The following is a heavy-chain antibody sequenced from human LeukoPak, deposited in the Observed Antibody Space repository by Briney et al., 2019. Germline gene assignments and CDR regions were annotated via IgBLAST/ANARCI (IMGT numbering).Heavy chain of an antibody. CDR1: GFTFSSYG. CDR3: AKVSSRKGAFDI. D-gene: IGHD2-2*01. Sequence: QPGRSLRLSCAASGFTFSSYGMHWVRQAPGKGLEWVAVISYGGSNKYYADSVKGRFTISRDNSKNTLYLQMNSLRAEDTAVYYCAKVSSRKGAFDIWGQGTMVTVSS. V-gene: IGHV3-30*18. CDR2: ISYGGSNK. J-gene: IGHJ3*02.